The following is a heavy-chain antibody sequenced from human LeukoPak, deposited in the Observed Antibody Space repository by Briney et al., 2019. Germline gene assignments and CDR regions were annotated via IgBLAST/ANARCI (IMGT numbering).Heavy chain of an antibody. CDR3: ARPMHSSSWYVDAFDI. J-gene: IGHJ3*02. V-gene: IGHV1-69*05. CDR2: IIPIFGTA. Sequence: SVKVSCKASGGTFSSYAISWVRQAPGQGLEWMGGIIPIFGTANYAQKFQGRVTITTDESTSTAYMELSSLRSEDTAVYYCARPMHSSSWYVDAFDIWGQGTMVTVSS. D-gene: IGHD6-13*01. CDR1: GGTFSSYA.